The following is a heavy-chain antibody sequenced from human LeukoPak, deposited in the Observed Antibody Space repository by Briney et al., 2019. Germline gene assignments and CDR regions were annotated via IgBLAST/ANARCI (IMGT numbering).Heavy chain of an antibody. Sequence: SGTLSLTCAVSGGSISSSDWWSWVRQPPGKGLEWLGQIYYSGSTNYNPSLKSRVTISVDKSKNQFSLKLSSVTSADTAVYYWSKVSGSYFDYWGQGTLVTVSS. CDR1: GGSISSSDW. D-gene: IGHD1-26*01. V-gene: IGHV4-4*02. J-gene: IGHJ4*02. CDR3: SKVSGSYFDY. CDR2: IYYSGST.